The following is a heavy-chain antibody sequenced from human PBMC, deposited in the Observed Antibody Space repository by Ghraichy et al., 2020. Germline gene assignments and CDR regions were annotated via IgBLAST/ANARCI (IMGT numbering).Heavy chain of an antibody. Sequence: GGSLRLSCAVSGFTFNDYAMNWVRQAPGKGLEWVSMISGSGGSTYYADSVKGRFTISRDNSKNTLYLQMNNLRAEDTAVYYCAKEGRSVLFFESWGQGTLVTVSS. CDR1: GFTFNDYA. CDR3: AKEGRSVLFFES. CDR2: ISGSGGST. J-gene: IGHJ4*02. V-gene: IGHV3-23*01.